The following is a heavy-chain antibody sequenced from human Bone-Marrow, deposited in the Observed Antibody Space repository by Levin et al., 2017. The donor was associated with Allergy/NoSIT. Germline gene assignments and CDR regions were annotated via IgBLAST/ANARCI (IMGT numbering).Heavy chain of an antibody. D-gene: IGHD6-13*01. Sequence: PGGSLRLSCAASGFTVSRNYMNWVRQAPGKGLEWVSVIYRDGTTWYADSVKGRFTISSDNSNNTLYLQMHSLTPEDTAVYYCAGGQQLVLDAFDIWGQGTRVIVSS. CDR1: GFTVSRNY. CDR3: AGGQQLVLDAFDI. V-gene: IGHV3-66*02. CDR2: IYRDGTT. J-gene: IGHJ3*02.